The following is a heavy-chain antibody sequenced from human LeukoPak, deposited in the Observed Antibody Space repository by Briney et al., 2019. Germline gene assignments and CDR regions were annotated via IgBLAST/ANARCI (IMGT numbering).Heavy chain of an antibody. J-gene: IGHJ4*02. V-gene: IGHV4-59*01. Sequence: SETLSLTCTVSGGSISNSYWSWIRQPPGKGLEWIGFFHDSESTNYNPSLKSRASISLDTSKNQVSLWLSSVTAADTAVYYCARGDASGRPGIGFDFWGQGTLVTVSS. D-gene: IGHD1-26*01. CDR3: ARGDASGRPGIGFDF. CDR1: GGSISNSY. CDR2: FHDSEST.